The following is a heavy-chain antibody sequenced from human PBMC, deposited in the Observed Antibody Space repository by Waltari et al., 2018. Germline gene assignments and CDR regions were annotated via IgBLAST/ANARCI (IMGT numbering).Heavy chain of an antibody. J-gene: IGHJ3*02. CDR1: GDSVSSTTSA. CDR3: ARGPWLRIASFRVGDAFDI. Sequence: QVQPQQSGPGLVKPSQTLSLTCVISGDSVSSTTSAWTWLSHSPSRGLEWLGRTYYRSKWYNDYAVSVKSRITVTPDTSKNQFSLQLNSVTPEDTAVYYCARGPWLRIASFRVGDAFDIWGQGTMVTVSS. D-gene: IGHD2-21*01. CDR2: TYYRSKWYN. V-gene: IGHV6-1*01.